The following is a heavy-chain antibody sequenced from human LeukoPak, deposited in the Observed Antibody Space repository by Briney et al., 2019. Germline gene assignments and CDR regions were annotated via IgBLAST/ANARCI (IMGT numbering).Heavy chain of an antibody. Sequence: PGGSLRLSCAASGLTFSNSAMSWVRQAPGKGLEWVSSISGSGDSTYYADSVKGRFTMSRDNSKNTLYLQMNSLRAEDTAIYYCAKIAASDTGEGYWGQGTLVTVSS. CDR1: GLTFSNSA. V-gene: IGHV3-23*01. CDR2: ISGSGDST. CDR3: AKIAASDTGEGY. D-gene: IGHD6-13*01. J-gene: IGHJ4*02.